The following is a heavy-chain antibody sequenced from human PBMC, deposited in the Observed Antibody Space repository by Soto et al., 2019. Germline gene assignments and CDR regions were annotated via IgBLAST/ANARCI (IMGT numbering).Heavy chain of an antibody. D-gene: IGHD6-19*01. CDR2: IWYDGTNK. CDR1: GFTFSDYG. CDR3: TRDIAMGAYIDAFDI. V-gene: IGHV3-33*01. Sequence: QVQLVESGGGVVQPGRSLRLSCAASGFTFSDYGMHWVRQAPGKGLEWVAIIWYDGTNKYYAEAVKGRFTISRENSKNTLSLQMRSLRAEDTAVYYCTRDIAMGAYIDAFDIWGQGTMVTVSS. J-gene: IGHJ3*02.